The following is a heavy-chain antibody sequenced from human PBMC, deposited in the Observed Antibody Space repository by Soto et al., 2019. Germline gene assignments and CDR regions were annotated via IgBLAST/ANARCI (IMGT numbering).Heavy chain of an antibody. J-gene: IGHJ6*02. CDR1: GGTFSSYA. V-gene: IGHV1-69*13. D-gene: IGHD6-6*01. CDR3: ARESSSPNYYYYGMDV. Sequence: SVKVSCKASGGTFSSYAISWVRQAPGQGLEWMGGIIPIFGTANYAQKFQGRVTITADESTSTAYMELSSLRSEDTAVYYCARESSSPNYYYYGMDVWGQGTTVTVSS. CDR2: IIPIFGTA.